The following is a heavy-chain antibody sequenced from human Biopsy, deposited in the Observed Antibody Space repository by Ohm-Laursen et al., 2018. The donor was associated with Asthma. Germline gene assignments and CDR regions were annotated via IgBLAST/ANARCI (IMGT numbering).Heavy chain of an antibody. CDR2: INPSGGST. CDR3: ARAFVESAAFDY. V-gene: IGHV1-46*01. CDR1: GGTFSSNS. J-gene: IGHJ4*02. Sequence: SVKVSCKASGGTFSSNSTNWVRQAPGQGLEWMGIINPSGGSTSYPQKFQGRVTMTRDTSTSTVYMELSSLSSEDTAVYYCARAFVESAAFDYWGQGTLVTVSS. D-gene: IGHD2/OR15-2a*01.